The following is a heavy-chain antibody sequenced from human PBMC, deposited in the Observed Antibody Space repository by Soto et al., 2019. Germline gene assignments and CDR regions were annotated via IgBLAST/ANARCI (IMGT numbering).Heavy chain of an antibody. J-gene: IGHJ5*02. CDR1: GGSISSYY. V-gene: IGHV4-59*01. Sequence: SETLSLTCTVSGGSISSYYWSWIRQPPGKGLEWIGYIYYSGSTNYNPSLKSRVTISVDTSKNQFSLKLSSVTAADTAVYYCARFDYGDYNWFDPWGRGTLVTVSS. CDR3: ARFDYGDYNWFDP. CDR2: IYYSGST. D-gene: IGHD4-17*01.